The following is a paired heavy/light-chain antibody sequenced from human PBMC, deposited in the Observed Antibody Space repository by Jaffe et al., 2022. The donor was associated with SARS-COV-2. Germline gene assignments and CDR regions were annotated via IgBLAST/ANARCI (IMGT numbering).Light chain of an antibody. CDR3: QQYDSYPLT. CDR2: AAS. V-gene: IGKV1-16*02. J-gene: IGKJ4*01. Sequence: DIQMTQSPSSLSASVGDRVTITCRASQGINNYLAWFQQKPGKAPKSLIYAASSLQSGVTSKFSGSGSGTDFTLTISSLQAEDFATYYCQQYDSYPLTFGGGTRVEIK. CDR1: QGINNY.
Heavy chain of an antibody. D-gene: IGHD3-10*01. Sequence: EVQLVESGGGLVQPGRSLRLSCTASGFRFGDYALSWFRQAPGKGLEWIGFIRSKAYGGTTEYAASVKGRFTLSRDDSKSIAYLQMNSLRTEDTAVYYCTRDTRGDGYYWGQGTLVTVSS. CDR2: IRSKAYGGTT. V-gene: IGHV3-49*03. J-gene: IGHJ4*02. CDR1: GFRFGDYA. CDR3: TRDTRGDGYY.